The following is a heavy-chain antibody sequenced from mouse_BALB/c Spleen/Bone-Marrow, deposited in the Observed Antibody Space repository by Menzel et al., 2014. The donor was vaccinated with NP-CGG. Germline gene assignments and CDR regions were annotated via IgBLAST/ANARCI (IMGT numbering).Heavy chain of an antibody. J-gene: IGHJ2*01. D-gene: IGHD3-1*01. CDR2: IYPGNSDT. CDR3: TTLARSDFDY. V-gene: IGHV1-5*01. Sequence: EVKLVESGTVLARPGAAVKMSCKASGYTFSNYWMHWVKQRPGQGLEWIGTIYPGNSDTTYNQKFKGKAKLTAVTSTSTAYMELNSLTNEDSAVYYCTTLARSDFDYWGQGTTLTVSS. CDR1: GYTFSNYW.